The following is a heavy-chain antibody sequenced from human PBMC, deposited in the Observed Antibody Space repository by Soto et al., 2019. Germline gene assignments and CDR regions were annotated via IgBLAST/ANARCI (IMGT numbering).Heavy chain of an antibody. D-gene: IGHD2-21*02. CDR1: GGTFSSYA. J-gene: IGHJ4*02. CDR3: ARNLAYCGGDCYSAPGLEYYFDY. Sequence: QVQLVQSGAEVKKPGSSVKVSCKASGGTFSSYAISWVRQAPGQGLEWMGGIIPIFGTANYAQKFQGRVTITADESTSTAYMELSRLRSEDTAVYYCARNLAYCGGDCYSAPGLEYYFDYWGQGTLVTVSS. V-gene: IGHV1-69*01. CDR2: IIPIFGTA.